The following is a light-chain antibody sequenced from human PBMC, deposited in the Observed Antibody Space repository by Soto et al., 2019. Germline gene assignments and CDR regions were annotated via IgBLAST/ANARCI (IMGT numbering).Light chain of an antibody. CDR1: QSITSN. Sequence: EIVMTQSPATLSVSPGERATLSCRASQSITSNLAWFQHKPGQAPRLLIYGAYSRATGVPARFSGSGSGTAFTLTLSSLQSEDFAVYYCQHYNNWPLWTFGQGTKVDIK. J-gene: IGKJ1*01. CDR3: QHYNNWPLWT. V-gene: IGKV3-15*01. CDR2: GAY.